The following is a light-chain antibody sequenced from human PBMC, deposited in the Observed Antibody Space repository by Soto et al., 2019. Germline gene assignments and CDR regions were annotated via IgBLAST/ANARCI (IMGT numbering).Light chain of an antibody. V-gene: IGKV3-20*01. Sequence: EIVLTQSPGTLSLSPGERATLSCRASQSVSSNFLAWYQQKPGQAPRLLIYGASSRATGSPDRFSGSGSGTDFTLTITRLGPEDFAVYFCQQYGTSPVTFGGGTKVEIK. CDR1: QSVSSNF. CDR2: GAS. J-gene: IGKJ4*01. CDR3: QQYGTSPVT.